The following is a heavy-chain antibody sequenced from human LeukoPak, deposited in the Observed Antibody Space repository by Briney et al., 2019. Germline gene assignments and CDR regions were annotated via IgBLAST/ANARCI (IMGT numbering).Heavy chain of an antibody. D-gene: IGHD3-3*01. V-gene: IGHV3-48*01. CDR2: ISSSSSTI. Sequence: QPGGSLRLSCAASGFTFSSYSMNWVRQAPGKGLEWVSYISSSSSTIYYADSVKGRFTISRDNAKNSLYLQMNSLRAEDTAVYYCAKDHETISARLSKYYCYMDVWGKGTTVTVSS. CDR1: GFTFSSYS. J-gene: IGHJ6*03. CDR3: AKDHETISARLSKYYCYMDV.